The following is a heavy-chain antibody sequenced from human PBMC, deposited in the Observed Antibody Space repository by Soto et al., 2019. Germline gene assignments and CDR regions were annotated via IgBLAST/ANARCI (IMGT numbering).Heavy chain of an antibody. CDR2: ISYDGSNK. V-gene: IGHV3-30-3*01. CDR1: GFTFSSYA. CDR3: ARGDLPTVVTPGGAFDI. J-gene: IGHJ3*02. Sequence: QVQLVESGGGVVQPGRSLRLSCAASGFTFSSYAMHWVRQAPGKGLEWVAVISYDGSNKYYADSVKGRFTISRDNSKNTLYLQMNSLRAEDTAVYYCARGDLPTVVTPGGAFDIWGQGIMVTVSS. D-gene: IGHD4-17*01.